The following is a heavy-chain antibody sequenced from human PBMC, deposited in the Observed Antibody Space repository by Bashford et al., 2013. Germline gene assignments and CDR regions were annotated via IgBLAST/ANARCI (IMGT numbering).Heavy chain of an antibody. Sequence: WVRQMPGKGLEWMGVIYPGDSETRYSPSFQGQVIISVDKSSNTAYLQWSSLRTSDSAMYYCARPPDYGETDFWGQGTLVTVSS. J-gene: IGHJ4*02. D-gene: IGHD4-17*01. V-gene: IGHV5-51*01. CDR2: IYPGDSET. CDR3: ARPPDYGETDF.